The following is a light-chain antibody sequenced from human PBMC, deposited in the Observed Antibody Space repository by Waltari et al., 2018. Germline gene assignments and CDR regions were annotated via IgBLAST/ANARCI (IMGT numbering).Light chain of an antibody. CDR1: SSDVGGYNY. Sequence: QSALTQPRSVSGSPGQSVTISCTGTSSDVGGYNYFSWYQQHPGKAPKLRIYDVNKRPSGVPDRFSGSKSGNTASLTISGLQAEDEADYHCCSYAGSYTYVVFGGGTKLTVL. CDR3: CSYAGSYTYVV. CDR2: DVN. J-gene: IGLJ2*01. V-gene: IGLV2-11*01.